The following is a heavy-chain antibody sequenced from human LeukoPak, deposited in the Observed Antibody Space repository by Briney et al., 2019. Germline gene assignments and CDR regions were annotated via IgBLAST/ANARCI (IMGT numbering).Heavy chain of an antibody. D-gene: IGHD3-22*01. Sequence: QPGGSLRLSCEASGFTFSTYWMTWGRQAPGQGLEWVANIKQDGSEKYYVDSVKGRFTISRDNAKSSLYLQMNSLRGEDTAVYYCARDSSPDYYDGSGYGYWGQGTLVTVSS. V-gene: IGHV3-7*05. CDR2: IKQDGSEK. J-gene: IGHJ4*02. CDR3: ARDSSPDYYDGSGYGY. CDR1: GFTFSTYW.